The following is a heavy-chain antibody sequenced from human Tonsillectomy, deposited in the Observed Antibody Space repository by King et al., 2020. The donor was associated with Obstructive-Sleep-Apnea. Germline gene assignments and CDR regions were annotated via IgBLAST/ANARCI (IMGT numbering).Heavy chain of an antibody. CDR1: GGSISSSSYY. CDR2: IYYSGST. CDR3: AREHGDYVQV. Sequence: QLQESGPGLVKPSETLSLTCTASGGSISSSSYYWGWIRQPPGKGLEWIGSIYYSGSTYYNPSLKSRVTISVDTSKNQFSLKLSSVTAADTAVYYCAREHGDYVQVWGQGTLVTVSS. J-gene: IGHJ4*02. V-gene: IGHV4-39*07. D-gene: IGHD4-17*01.